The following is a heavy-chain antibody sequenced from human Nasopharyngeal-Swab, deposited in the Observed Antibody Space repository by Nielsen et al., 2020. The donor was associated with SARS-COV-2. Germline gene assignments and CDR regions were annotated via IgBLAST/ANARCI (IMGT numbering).Heavy chain of an antibody. CDR2: IYYSGST. D-gene: IGHD2-8*02. Sequence: SETLSLTCTVSGGSISSSSYYWVWIRQPPGKGWEWIGSIYYSGSTYYNPSLKSRVTISVDTSKNQFSLKLSSVTAADTAVYYCARVILTGLGGYFDLWGRGTLVTVSS. CDR1: GGSISSSSYY. CDR3: ARVILTGLGGYFDL. V-gene: IGHV4-39*07. J-gene: IGHJ2*01.